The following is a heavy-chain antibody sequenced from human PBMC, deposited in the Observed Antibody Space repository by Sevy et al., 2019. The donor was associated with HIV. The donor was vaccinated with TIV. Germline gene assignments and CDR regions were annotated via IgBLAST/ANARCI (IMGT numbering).Heavy chain of an antibody. CDR3: AISIRAAAGTNYYYYYGMDV. CDR2: INPNSGGT. Sequence: ASVKVSCKASGYTFTGYYMHCVRQAPGQGLEWMGWINPNSGGTNYAQKFQGRVTMTRDTSISTAYMELSRLRSDDTAVYYCAISIRAAAGTNYYYYYGMDVWGQGTTVTVSS. V-gene: IGHV1-2*02. J-gene: IGHJ6*02. CDR1: GYTFTGYY. D-gene: IGHD6-13*01.